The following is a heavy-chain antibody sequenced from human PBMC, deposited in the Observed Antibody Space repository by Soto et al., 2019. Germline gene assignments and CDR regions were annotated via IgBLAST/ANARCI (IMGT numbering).Heavy chain of an antibody. CDR1: GDSVSSSSYY. J-gene: IGHJ5*02. D-gene: IGHD5-18*01. CDR2: NYYSGST. V-gene: IGHV4-39*01. Sequence: SETLSLTCTVSGDSVSSSSYYWAWIRQPPGKGLEWIGSNYYSGSTYYNPSLNSRLTISVDTSKNQFSLKLASVTAADTAVYYCARHRHTYAYFDWFDPWGQGTMVTVST. CDR3: ARHRHTYAYFDWFDP.